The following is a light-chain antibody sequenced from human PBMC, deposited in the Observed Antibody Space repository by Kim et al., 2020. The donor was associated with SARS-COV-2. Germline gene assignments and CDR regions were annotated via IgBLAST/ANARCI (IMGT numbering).Light chain of an antibody. CDR2: DVS. CDR3: SSYTSSSTLV. J-gene: IGLJ2*01. CDR1: SSDVGGYNY. V-gene: IGLV2-14*03. Sequence: PGQSITISCAGTSSDVGGYNYVSWYQQHPGKAPKLMIYDVSNRPSGVSNRFSGSKSGNTASLTISGLQAEEADYYCSSYTSSSTLVFGGGTQLTVL.